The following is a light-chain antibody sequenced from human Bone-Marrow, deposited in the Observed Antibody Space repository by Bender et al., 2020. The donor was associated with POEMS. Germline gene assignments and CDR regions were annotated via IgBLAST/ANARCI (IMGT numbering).Light chain of an antibody. CDR1: SSDIGNYNL. Sequence: QSALTQPASVSGSPGQSITISCTGTSSDIGNYNLVSWYQRISGTAPKLIIYEGAKRPSGVSNRFSGSRSGNTASLTISGLQAEDEADYYCSSLTGNNIPVIFGGGTKLTVL. J-gene: IGLJ2*01. CDR2: EGA. CDR3: SSLTGNNIPVI. V-gene: IGLV2-14*02.